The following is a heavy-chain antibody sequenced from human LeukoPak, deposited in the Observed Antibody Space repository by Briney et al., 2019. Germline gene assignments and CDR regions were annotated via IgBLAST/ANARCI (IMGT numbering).Heavy chain of an antibody. J-gene: IGHJ5*02. CDR2: IYNDVIT. CDR1: GASMLSLY. Sequence: PSPTLSPTRTVSGASMLSLYWSCIWQPPGRGLEWIGYIYNDVITTYHPSLTRRVNISVHASKNQFSLKLTPVAPADTAVYYCARDSSEWVAQHLDPWGQGILVTVSS. CDR3: ARDSSEWVAQHLDP. D-gene: IGHD6-19*01. V-gene: IGHV4-59*11.